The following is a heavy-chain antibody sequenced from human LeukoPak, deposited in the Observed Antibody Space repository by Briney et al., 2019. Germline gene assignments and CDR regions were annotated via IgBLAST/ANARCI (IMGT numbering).Heavy chain of an antibody. CDR2: IYYSGST. CDR1: GGSISSYY. Sequence: PSETLSLTCTVSGGSISSYYWSWIRQPPGKGLEWLGYIYYSGSTNYNPSLKSRVTISVDTSKNQFSLKLSSVTAADTAVYYCARVYDSSGYTFDYWGQGTLVTVSS. CDR3: ARVYDSSGYTFDY. J-gene: IGHJ4*02. V-gene: IGHV4-59*01. D-gene: IGHD3-22*01.